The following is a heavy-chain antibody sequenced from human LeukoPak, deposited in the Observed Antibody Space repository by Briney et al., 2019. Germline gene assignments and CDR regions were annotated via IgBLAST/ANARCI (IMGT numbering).Heavy chain of an antibody. J-gene: IGHJ3*02. D-gene: IGHD6-6*01. Sequence: PSETLSLTCAVYGGSFSGYYWSWIRQPPGKGLEWIGEINHSGSTNYNQSLKSRVTISVDTSKNQFSLKLSSVTAADTAVYYCGANSYSSSAYFDIWGQGTMVTVSS. V-gene: IGHV4-34*01. CDR2: INHSGST. CDR1: GGSFSGYY. CDR3: GANSYSSSAYFDI.